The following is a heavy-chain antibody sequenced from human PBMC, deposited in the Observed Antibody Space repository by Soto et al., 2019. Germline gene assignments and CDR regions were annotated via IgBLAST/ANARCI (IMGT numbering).Heavy chain of an antibody. CDR2: IYPGDSDT. V-gene: IGHV5-51*01. CDR3: ANRRNSPASFDF. Sequence: GESLKISCKGSGYTFTSYWIAWVRQMPGKGLEWMGLIYPGDSDTRYSPSFQGQVTISADKSMDTAYLQWSSLKASDTAIYYCANRRNSPASFDFWGRGTVVTVSS. CDR1: GYTFTSYW. J-gene: IGHJ4*02. D-gene: IGHD4-4*01.